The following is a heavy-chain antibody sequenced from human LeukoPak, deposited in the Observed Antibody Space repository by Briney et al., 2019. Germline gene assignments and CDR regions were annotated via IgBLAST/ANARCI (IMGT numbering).Heavy chain of an antibody. CDR3: ARDRAAEYDY. Sequence: SETLSLTCTVSGGSISSSSYYWGWIRQPPGKGLEWIGSIYYSGSTYYNPSLKSRVTISVDTSKNQFSLKPSSVTAADTAVYYCARDRAAEYDYWGQGTLVTVSS. CDR2: IYYSGST. J-gene: IGHJ4*02. V-gene: IGHV4-39*07. CDR1: GGSISSSSYY. D-gene: IGHD6-6*01.